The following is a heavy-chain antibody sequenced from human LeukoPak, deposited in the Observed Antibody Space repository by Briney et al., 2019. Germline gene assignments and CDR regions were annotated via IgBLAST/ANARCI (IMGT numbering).Heavy chain of an antibody. D-gene: IGHD2-15*01. J-gene: IGHJ5*02. CDR1: GFTFSIYS. Sequence: KTGGSLRLSCAASGFTFSIYSMNWVRQAPGKGLEWVSSISSSSNYIYYADSVKGRFTISRDNAKNSLYLQMNSLRDEDTAVYYCARESGGITSLVFDPWGQGTLVTVSS. CDR2: ISSSSNYI. V-gene: IGHV3-21*01. CDR3: ARESGGITSLVFDP.